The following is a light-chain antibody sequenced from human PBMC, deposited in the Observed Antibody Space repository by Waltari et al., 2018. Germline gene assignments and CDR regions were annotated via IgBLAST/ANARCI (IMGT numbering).Light chain of an antibody. CDR3: GTWDSSLSAHVV. V-gene: IGLV1-51*01. CDR2: DNN. CDR1: SSNIGNNY. J-gene: IGLJ2*01. Sequence: QSVLTQPPSVSAAPGQKVTISCSGSSSNIGNNYVSWYQQLPGTAPKLLIYDNNKRPAGIPDRFSGSKSGTSATLGITGLQTGDEADYDCGTWDSSLSAHVVFGGGTKLTVL.